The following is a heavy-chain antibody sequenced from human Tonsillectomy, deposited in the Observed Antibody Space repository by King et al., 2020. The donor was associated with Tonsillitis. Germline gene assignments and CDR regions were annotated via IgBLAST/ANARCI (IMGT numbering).Heavy chain of an antibody. J-gene: IGHJ4*02. Sequence: VQLVESGGGLVQPGGSLRLSCAASGFTFRSYSMNWVRQAPGKGLEWISYISGDGSISYYADSVKGRFTISRDTAKNSLYLQMYSLRAEDTAVYYCARGEHFDFWSGYSEPDYWGQGTLVTVSS. CDR3: ARGEHFDFWSGYSEPDY. D-gene: IGHD3-3*01. CDR2: ISGDGSIS. V-gene: IGHV3-48*01. CDR1: GFTFRSYS.